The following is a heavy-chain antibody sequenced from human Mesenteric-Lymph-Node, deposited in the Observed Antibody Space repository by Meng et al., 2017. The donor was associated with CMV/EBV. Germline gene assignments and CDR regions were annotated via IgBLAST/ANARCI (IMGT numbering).Heavy chain of an antibody. J-gene: IGHJ4*02. CDR2: IKQDGSEK. CDR3: ARVDSAVVPAAPDY. D-gene: IGHD2-2*01. Sequence: GESLKISCAASGFTFSTYWMNWVRQAPGEGLEWVANIKQDGSEKYYVDSVKGRFTISRDNAKNSLYLQMNSLRAEDTAVYYCARVDSAVVPAAPDYWGQGTLVTVSS. CDR1: GFTFSTYW. V-gene: IGHV3-7*01.